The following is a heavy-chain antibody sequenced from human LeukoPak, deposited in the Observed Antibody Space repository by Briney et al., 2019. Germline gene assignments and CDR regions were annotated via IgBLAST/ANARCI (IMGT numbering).Heavy chain of an antibody. D-gene: IGHD5-24*01. CDR3: ARDRDGYNGGDY. Sequence: ASVKVSCKASGYTFSSYGISWVRQAPRQGLEWMGWISVYNVNTNYAQKLQGRVTMTTDTSTSTAYMELRSLRSDDTAVYYCARDRDGYNGGDYWGQGTLVTVSS. CDR2: ISVYNVNT. J-gene: IGHJ4*02. CDR1: GYTFSSYG. V-gene: IGHV1-18*01.